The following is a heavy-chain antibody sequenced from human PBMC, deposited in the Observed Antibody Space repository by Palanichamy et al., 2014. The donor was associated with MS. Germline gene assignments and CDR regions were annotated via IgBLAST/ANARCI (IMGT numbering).Heavy chain of an antibody. CDR3: ARGLDPRNDWLFQRHSTNYFDY. D-gene: IGHD3-9*01. CDR2: ISHGGDT. Sequence: QVQLQHGRRTVEAFGDPALTCAVYGGSFSGHYWNWIRQPQEGAGVDWEISHGGDTNYSPSLKSRVTISIDTSKNQFSLKLTSVTAADTAVYYCARGLDPRNDWLFQRHSTNYFDYWGPGTLVTVSS. V-gene: IGHV4-34*01. CDR1: GGSFSGHY. J-gene: IGHJ4*02.